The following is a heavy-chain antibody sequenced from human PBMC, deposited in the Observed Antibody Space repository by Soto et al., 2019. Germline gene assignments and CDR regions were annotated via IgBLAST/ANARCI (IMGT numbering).Heavy chain of an antibody. CDR3: ARDGYYDFWSGPRPLHGMDV. CDR1: GGSISSYY. D-gene: IGHD3-3*01. CDR2: IYYSGST. J-gene: IGHJ6*02. Sequence: KPSETLSLTCTVSGGSISSYYWSWIRQPPGKGLEWIGYIYYSGSTNYNPSLKRRVTISVDTSKNQFSLKLSTVTAADTAVYYCARDGYYDFWSGPRPLHGMDVWGQGTTVTVSS. V-gene: IGHV4-59*01.